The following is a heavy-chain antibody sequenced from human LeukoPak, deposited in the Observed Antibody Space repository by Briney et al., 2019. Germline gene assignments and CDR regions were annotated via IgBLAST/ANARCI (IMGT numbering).Heavy chain of an antibody. D-gene: IGHD1-26*01. Sequence: GGSLRLSCAASGFIFSSYSMNWVRPAPGKGLEWVSAISGSGGSTYYADSVKGRFTISRDNSKNTLYLQMNSLRAEDTAVYYCAKDQWEPKEIDYWGQGTLVTVSS. CDR2: ISGSGGST. CDR3: AKDQWEPKEIDY. V-gene: IGHV3-23*01. J-gene: IGHJ4*02. CDR1: GFIFSSYS.